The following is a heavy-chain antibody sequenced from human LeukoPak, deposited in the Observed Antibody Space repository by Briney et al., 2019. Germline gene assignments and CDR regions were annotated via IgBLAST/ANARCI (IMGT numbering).Heavy chain of an antibody. CDR2: IHYSGST. J-gene: IGHJ6*03. CDR1: GGSISSYY. V-gene: IGHV4-59*01. CDR3: ARTTEGYAGGPWYSYYYYMDV. D-gene: IGHD5-12*01. Sequence: TSETLSLTCTVSGGSISSYYWSWIRQPPGKGLEWIGYIHYSGSTHYNPSLKSRVTISVDTSKNQVSLKPRSVTAADTAVYYCARTTEGYAGGPWYSYYYYMDVWGKGTTVTISS.